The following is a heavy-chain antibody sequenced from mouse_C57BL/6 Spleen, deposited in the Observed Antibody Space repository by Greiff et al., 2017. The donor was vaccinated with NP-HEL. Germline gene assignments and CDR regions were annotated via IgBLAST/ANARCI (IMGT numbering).Heavy chain of an antibody. J-gene: IGHJ4*01. Sequence: VQLQQSGPELVKPGASVKISCKASGYAFSSSWMNWVKQRPGKGLEWIGRIYPGDGDTNYNGKFKGKATLTADESSSTAYMQLSSLTSEDSAVYFCARDSSGYYAMDYWGQGTSVTVSS. D-gene: IGHD3-2*02. V-gene: IGHV1-82*01. CDR2: IYPGDGDT. CDR3: ARDSSGYYAMDY. CDR1: GYAFSSSW.